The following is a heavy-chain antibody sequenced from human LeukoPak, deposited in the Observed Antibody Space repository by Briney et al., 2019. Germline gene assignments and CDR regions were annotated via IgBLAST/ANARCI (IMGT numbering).Heavy chain of an antibody. Sequence: ASVKVSCKASGYTFTSYYMHWVRQAPAQGLEWMGIINLSGGSTSNAQKFQGRVTMTRDTSTSTVYMELSSLRSEDTAVYYCARGGLISFLEAVGATSLDYWGQGTLVTVSS. CDR1: GYTFTSYY. J-gene: IGHJ4*02. CDR2: INLSGGST. CDR3: ARGGLISFLEAVGATSLDY. D-gene: IGHD1-26*01. V-gene: IGHV1-46*01.